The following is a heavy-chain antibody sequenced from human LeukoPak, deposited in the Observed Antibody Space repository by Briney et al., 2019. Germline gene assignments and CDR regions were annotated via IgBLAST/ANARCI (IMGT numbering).Heavy chain of an antibody. D-gene: IGHD1-26*01. CDR2: IYYSGST. Sequence: SQTLSLTCTVSGGSISSGGYYWNWIRQPPGKGLEWIGYIYYSGSTNYNPSLKSRVTISVDTSKNQFSLKLSSVTAADTAVYYCAREAGRVGAFLLYYFDYWGQGTLVTVSS. CDR1: GGSISSGGYY. CDR3: AREAGRVGAFLLYYFDY. J-gene: IGHJ4*02. V-gene: IGHV4-61*08.